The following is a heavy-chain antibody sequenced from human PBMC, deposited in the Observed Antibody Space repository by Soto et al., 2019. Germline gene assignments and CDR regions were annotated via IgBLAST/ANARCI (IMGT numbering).Heavy chain of an antibody. J-gene: IGHJ6*03. V-gene: IGHV1-18*01. CDR2: ISAYNGNT. CDR3: ARGQIGKAYYYYYMDV. CDR1: CYTLSNCG. Sequence: GASVKASCKASCYTLSNCGMSWVRQAPVQGLEWMGWISAYNGNTNHAQKLQGRITMTTDTSTSTAYMELRSPRSDDKAVYYCARGQIGKAYYYYYMDVWGKGTTVTVSS. D-gene: IGHD3-22*01.